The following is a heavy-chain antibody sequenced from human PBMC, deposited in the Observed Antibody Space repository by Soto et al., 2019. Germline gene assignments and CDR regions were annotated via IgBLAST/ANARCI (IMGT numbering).Heavy chain of an antibody. J-gene: IGHJ4*02. V-gene: IGHV1-69*06. CDR2: NIPLSGTA. Sequence: QVPLVQSGAEVKKPGSSVKVSCKASGGTFSSYAISWVRQGPGQGLEWKGGNIPLSGTANYAQKFQGRVTTTADKSTRTAYMDPSSLRSEDMAVYYCACSGEVTSHYFDYWGQGTLVAVSS. CDR3: ACSGEVTSHYFDY. CDR1: GGTFSSYA. D-gene: IGHD4-17*01.